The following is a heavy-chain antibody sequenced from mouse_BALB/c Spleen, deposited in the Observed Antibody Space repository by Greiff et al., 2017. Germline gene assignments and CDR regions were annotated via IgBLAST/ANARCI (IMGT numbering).Heavy chain of an antibody. CDR1: GFSLTSYG. Sequence: QVQLKESGPGLVAPSQSLSITCTVSGFSLTSYGVHWVRQPPGKGLEWLGVIWAGGSTNYNSALMSRLSISKDNSKSQVFLKMNSLQTDDTAMYYCASSNWDGNYFDYWGQGTTLTVSS. J-gene: IGHJ2*01. D-gene: IGHD4-1*01. CDR2: IWAGGST. CDR3: ASSNWDGNYFDY. V-gene: IGHV2-9*02.